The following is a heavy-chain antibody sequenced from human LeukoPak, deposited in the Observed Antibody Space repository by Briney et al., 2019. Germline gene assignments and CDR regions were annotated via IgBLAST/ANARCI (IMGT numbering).Heavy chain of an antibody. V-gene: IGHV4-4*02. CDR1: GDSINSLDL. CDR3: AGLVGRYSSGLYYYYFDY. CDR2: MYLSGTT. J-gene: IGHJ4*02. D-gene: IGHD3-22*01. Sequence: SETLSLTSNVSGDSINSLDLWSWVRQPPGKGLEWIGEMYLSGTTHSNPSVKSRVTISIDKSKNQFFLNLSSVTAADTAVYYCAGLVGRYSSGLYYYYFDYWGQRTLVTVSS.